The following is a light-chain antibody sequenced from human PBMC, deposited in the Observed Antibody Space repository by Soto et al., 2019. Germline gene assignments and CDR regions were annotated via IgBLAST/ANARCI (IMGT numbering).Light chain of an antibody. CDR1: QSVSSTY. J-gene: IGKJ1*01. CDR2: GAS. Sequence: EIVLTQSPGTLSLSPGERATLSCRASQSVSSTYLAWYQQKPGQAPRLLIYGASSRATGIPDRFSGGGSGTDFSLTISRVETEDFAVYYCQQCGSSPLTFGQGTQVEIK. V-gene: IGKV3-20*01. CDR3: QQCGSSPLT.